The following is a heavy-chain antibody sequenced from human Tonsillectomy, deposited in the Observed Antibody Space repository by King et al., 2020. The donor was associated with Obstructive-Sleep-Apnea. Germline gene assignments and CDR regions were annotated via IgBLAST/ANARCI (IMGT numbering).Heavy chain of an antibody. CDR2: INHSGRT. V-gene: IGHV4-34*01. CDR3: ARDTYGGWRGLDY. Sequence: VQLQQWGAGLLKPSETLSLTCGVYGVSFSNYYWTWIRQPPGKGLEWIAEINHSGRTNYSPSLKSRATISVDTSKNQFSLRLRSVTAADTAVYYCARDTYGGWRGLDYWGQGILVTVSS. J-gene: IGHJ4*02. D-gene: IGHD5-18*01. CDR1: GVSFSNYY.